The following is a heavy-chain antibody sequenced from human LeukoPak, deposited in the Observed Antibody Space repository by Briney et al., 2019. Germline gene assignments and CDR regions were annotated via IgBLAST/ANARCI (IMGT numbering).Heavy chain of an antibody. D-gene: IGHD3-22*01. J-gene: IGHJ3*02. CDR3: ARDVPYYYDSSGYSDAFDI. CDR2: INWNGDNT. V-gene: IGHV3-20*04. CDR1: GFTFDDYG. Sequence: GGSLRLSCASTGFTFDDYGMSWLRQARAKGLEWVSGINWNGDNTGYANSGKGRFTISRDNAKNSLYLQLNSLRAEDTALYYCARDVPYYYDSSGYSDAFDIWGHGAMVTVSS.